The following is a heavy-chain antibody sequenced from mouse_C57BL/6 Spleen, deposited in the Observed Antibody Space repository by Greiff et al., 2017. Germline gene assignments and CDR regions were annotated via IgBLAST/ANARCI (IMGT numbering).Heavy chain of an antibody. V-gene: IGHV2-5*01. D-gene: IGHD3-3*01. CDR1: GFSLTSYG. J-gene: IGHJ4*01. Sequence: QVQLQQSGPGLVQPSQSLSITCTVSGFSLTSYGVHWVRQSPGKGLEWLGVIWRGGSTDYNAAFMSRLSITKDNSKSQVFFKMNSLQADDTAIYYCAKNVGWDYYAMDYWGQGTSVTVSS. CDR2: IWRGGST. CDR3: AKNVGWDYYAMDY.